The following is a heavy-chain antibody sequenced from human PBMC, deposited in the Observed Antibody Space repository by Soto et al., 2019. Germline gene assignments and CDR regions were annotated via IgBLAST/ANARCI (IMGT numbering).Heavy chain of an antibody. CDR3: ARLFEYSSSSFYSYYYYGMDV. J-gene: IGHJ6*02. V-gene: IGHV1-8*01. Sequence: ASVKVSCKASGYTFTSYDINWVRQATGQGLEWMGWMNPNSGNTGYAQKFQGRVTMTRNTSISTAYMELSSLRSEDTAVYYCARLFEYSSSSFYSYYYYGMDVWGQGTTVTVSS. CDR1: GYTFTSYD. CDR2: MNPNSGNT. D-gene: IGHD6-6*01.